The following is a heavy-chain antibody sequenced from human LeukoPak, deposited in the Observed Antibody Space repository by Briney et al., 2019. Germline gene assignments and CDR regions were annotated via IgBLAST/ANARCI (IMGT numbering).Heavy chain of an antibody. D-gene: IGHD4-17*01. CDR2: ISSSSTI. J-gene: IGHJ4*02. Sequence: GGSLRLSCAASGFTFSSYSMNWVRQAPGKGLEWVSYISSSSTIYYADSVKGRFTISRDNAKNSLYVQMNSLRDEDTAVYYCARDFVATTSLWGQGTLVTVSS. CDR3: ARDFVATTSL. V-gene: IGHV3-48*02. CDR1: GFTFSSYS.